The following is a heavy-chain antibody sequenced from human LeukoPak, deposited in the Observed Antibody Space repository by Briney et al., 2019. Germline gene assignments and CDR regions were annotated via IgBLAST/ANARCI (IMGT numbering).Heavy chain of an antibody. V-gene: IGHV4-34*11. CDR2: IYYSGST. J-gene: IGHJ6*03. CDR1: GGSFSGYY. CDR3: ATTWGDYYYYYMDV. Sequence: SEALSLTCAVYGGSFSGYYWSWIRQPPRRGLEWIGYIYYSGSTNYNPYLKSRATIPVDTSKHQFCLTLSSVTAPDTGVHDLATTWGDYYYYYMDVWGKGTPVTVSS. D-gene: IGHD3-16*01.